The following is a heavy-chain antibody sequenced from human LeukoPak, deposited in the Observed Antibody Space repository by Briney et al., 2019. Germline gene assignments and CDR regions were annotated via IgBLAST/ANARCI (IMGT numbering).Heavy chain of an antibody. J-gene: IGHJ4*02. V-gene: IGHV4-59*11. D-gene: IGHD3-3*01. CDR1: GGSTNSHY. CDR3: ARSYYDFWSGFYSDF. Sequence: SETLSLTCTVSGGSTNSHYWSWIRQPTGKGLQWIGFISYSGSTSYNPSLMSRVTISVDTSKNQFSLKLNSVTAADTALYFCARSYYDFWSGFYSDFWGQGALVTVSS. CDR2: ISYSGST.